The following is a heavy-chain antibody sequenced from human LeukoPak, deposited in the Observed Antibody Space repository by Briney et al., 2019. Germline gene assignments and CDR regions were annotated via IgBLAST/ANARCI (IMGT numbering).Heavy chain of an antibody. Sequence: GGSLRLSCAASGFTFSSYSMNWVRQAPGKGLEWVSSISSSSSYTYYADSVKGRFTISRDNAKNSLYLQMNSLRAEDTAVYYCARDRYSGYGAFDYWGQGTLVTVSS. J-gene: IGHJ4*02. CDR1: GFTFSSYS. CDR2: ISSSSSYT. D-gene: IGHD5-12*01. CDR3: ARDRYSGYGAFDY. V-gene: IGHV3-21*01.